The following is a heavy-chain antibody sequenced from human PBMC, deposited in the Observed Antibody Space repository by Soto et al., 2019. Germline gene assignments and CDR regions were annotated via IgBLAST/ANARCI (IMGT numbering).Heavy chain of an antibody. CDR1: GYTFTSYG. CDR2: ISAYNGNT. Sequence: QVQLVQSGAEVKKPGASVKVSCKASGYTFTSYGISWVRQAPGQGLERMGWISAYNGNTNYAQKRRARVTMTTDTSTSTAYMELRSLRSYDPAVYYFARGGVVVINSLHLYAFDIWSQGTMVTVSS. D-gene: IGHD3-22*01. CDR3: ARGGVVVINSLHLYAFDI. J-gene: IGHJ3*02. V-gene: IGHV1-18*01.